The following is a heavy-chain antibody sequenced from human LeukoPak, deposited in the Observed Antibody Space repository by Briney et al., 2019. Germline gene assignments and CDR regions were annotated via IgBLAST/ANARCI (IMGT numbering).Heavy chain of an antibody. CDR3: ARALNYYDSSGYYRGGAFAI. Sequence: PGGSLRLSCAASGFTFSSYDMHWVRQATGKGLEWVSAIGTAGDTYYPGSVKGRFTISRENAKNSLYLQMNSLRAGDTAVYYCARALNYYDSSGYYRGGAFAIWGQGTMVTVSS. CDR2: IGTAGDT. V-gene: IGHV3-13*01. CDR1: GFTFSSYD. D-gene: IGHD3-22*01. J-gene: IGHJ3*02.